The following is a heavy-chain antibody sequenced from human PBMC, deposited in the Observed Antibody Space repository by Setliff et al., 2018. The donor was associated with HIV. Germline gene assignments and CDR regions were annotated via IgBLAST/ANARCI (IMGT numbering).Heavy chain of an antibody. V-gene: IGHV4-34*01. CDR1: GTSFSDHY. D-gene: IGHD2-21*02. J-gene: IGHJ4*02. CDR3: VRWYYCVSGACYRADY. Sequence: SETLSLTCSVYGTSFSDHYWSWVRQTPGKGLAWIGEMNQSGTTNYNPSLKSRVTMSIDTSERQFSLKLTSVTAADTAVYYCVRWYYCVSGACYRADYWGQGTMVTVSS. CDR2: MNQSGTT.